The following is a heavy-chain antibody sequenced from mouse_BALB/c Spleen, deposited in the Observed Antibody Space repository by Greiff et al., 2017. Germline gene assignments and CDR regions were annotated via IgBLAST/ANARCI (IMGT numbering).Heavy chain of an antibody. CDR1: GFTFSSYA. CDR2: ISSGGSYT. Sequence: EVKLVESGGGLVKPGGSLKLSCAASGFTFSSYAMSWVRQSPEKRLEWVAEISSGGSYTYYPDTVTGRFTISRDNAKNTLYLEMSSLRSEDTAMYYCARDNYYGSIYGGWFAYWGQGTLVTVSA. CDR3: ARDNYYGSIYGGWFAY. V-gene: IGHV5-9-4*01. D-gene: IGHD1-1*01. J-gene: IGHJ3*01.